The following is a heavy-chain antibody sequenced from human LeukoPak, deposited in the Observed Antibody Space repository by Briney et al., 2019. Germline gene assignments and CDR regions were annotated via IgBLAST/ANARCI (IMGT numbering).Heavy chain of an antibody. J-gene: IGHJ1*01. CDR2: ISGSGGST. V-gene: IGHV3-23*01. D-gene: IGHD3-3*01. CDR3: AKDPGEGRCYDFWSGSCAEYFQH. CDR1: GFTFSSYF. Sequence: GGSLRLSCAASGFTFSSYFMHWVRQAPGKGLEGVSAISGSGGSTYYADSVKGRFTISRDNSKNTLYLQMNSLRAEDTAVYYCAKDPGEGRCYDFWSGSCAEYFQHWGQGTLVTVSS.